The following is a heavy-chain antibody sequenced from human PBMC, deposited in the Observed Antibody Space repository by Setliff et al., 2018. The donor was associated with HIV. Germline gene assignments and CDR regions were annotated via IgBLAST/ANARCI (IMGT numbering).Heavy chain of an antibody. CDR1: GYSISSGYS. V-gene: IGHV4-38-2*01. CDR2: INPSGGT. J-gene: IGHJ6*03. Sequence: SETLSLTCGVSGYSISSGYSWGWIRQPPGKGLEWIGEINPSGGTNYNPSLRSRVTMSADKAKNQFSLKLTSVTAADTAVYFCARGFGAPYLFSGYMDVWGKGTTVTVS. CDR3: ARGFGAPYLFSGYMDV. D-gene: IGHD1-26*01.